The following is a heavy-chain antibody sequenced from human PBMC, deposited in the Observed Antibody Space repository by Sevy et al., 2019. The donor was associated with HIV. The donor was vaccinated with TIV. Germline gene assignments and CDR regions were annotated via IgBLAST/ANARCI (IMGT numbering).Heavy chain of an antibody. Sequence: ASVKVSCKASGHTFTDYFIHWVRQAPGQGLEWMGWINPNSGDTKYAPKFQGRVTVTRDKSISTAYMELSRLGSDDTAVYYCASPGGYRYGSLLDYWGQGTLVTVSS. D-gene: IGHD5-18*01. V-gene: IGHV1-2*02. CDR1: GHTFTDYF. J-gene: IGHJ4*02. CDR3: ASPGGYRYGSLLDY. CDR2: INPNSGDT.